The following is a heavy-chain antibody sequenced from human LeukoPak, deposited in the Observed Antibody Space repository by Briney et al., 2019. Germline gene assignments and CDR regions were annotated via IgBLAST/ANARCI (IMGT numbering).Heavy chain of an antibody. V-gene: IGHV3-30*03. CDR1: GFTFTRNC. D-gene: IGHD3-3*01. CDR3: ATGSDFYYAS. CDR2: IPHDGSNA. Sequence: GGSLRLSCVASGFTFTRNCMHWVRQAPAKGLEWVAAIPHDGSNALYADSVKGRFTISRDDSKNTQYLQMNSLRIEDSAMYYCATGSDFYYASWGQGIMVTVSS. J-gene: IGHJ5*02.